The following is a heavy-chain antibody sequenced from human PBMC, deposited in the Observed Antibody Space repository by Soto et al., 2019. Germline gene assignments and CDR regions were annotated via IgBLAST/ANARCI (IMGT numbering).Heavy chain of an antibody. CDR3: ASEYCSGGSCYYYGMDV. J-gene: IGHJ6*02. V-gene: IGHV3-33*01. Sequence: QVQLVESGGGVVQPGRSLRLSCAASGFTFSSCSMHWVRQAPGKGLEWVAVIWYDGSNKYYADSVKGRFTISRDNSKNTLYLQMNSLRAEDTAVYYCASEYCSGGSCYYYGMDVWGQGTTVTVSS. CDR2: IWYDGSNK. CDR1: GFTFSSCS. D-gene: IGHD2-15*01.